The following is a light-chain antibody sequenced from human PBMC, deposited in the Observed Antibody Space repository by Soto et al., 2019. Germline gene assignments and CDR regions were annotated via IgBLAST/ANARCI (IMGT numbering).Light chain of an antibody. CDR1: QNINSN. CDR3: QQYKDWPPLT. Sequence: EILMTQSPLTLSVSPGEGATLSCRASQNINSNLAWYQQRPGQAPRVLIYGASSRASGIPDRFSGSGSGTDFTLTINRLEPDDSAVYYCQQYKDWPPLTFGGGTRVESK. V-gene: IGKV3D-15*01. CDR2: GAS. J-gene: IGKJ4*01.